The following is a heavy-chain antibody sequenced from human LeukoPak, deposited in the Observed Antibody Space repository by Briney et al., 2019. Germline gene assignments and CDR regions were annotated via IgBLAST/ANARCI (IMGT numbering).Heavy chain of an antibody. CDR2: ISGSGGST. Sequence: GGSLRLSCAASGFTFSSYAMSWVRQAPGKGLEWVSAISGSGGSTYYAESVKGRFTISRDNSKNTLYLQMNSLRAEDTAVYYCATTTYYDFWSDFDYWGQGTLVTVSS. CDR1: GFTFSSYA. V-gene: IGHV3-23*01. D-gene: IGHD3-3*01. J-gene: IGHJ4*02. CDR3: ATTTYYDFWSDFDY.